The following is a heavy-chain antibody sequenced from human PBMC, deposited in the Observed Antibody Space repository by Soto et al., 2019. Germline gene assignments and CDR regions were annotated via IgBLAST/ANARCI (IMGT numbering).Heavy chain of an antibody. CDR2: IIPIFGTA. V-gene: IGHV1-69*06. J-gene: IGHJ6*02. D-gene: IGHD3-3*01. CDR3: ARDGGVTIFGVVIKDYYGMDV. CDR1: GGSFRRYA. Sequence: AAETVPCQPSGGSFRRYAISWVRQAPGQGLEWMGGIIPIFGTANYAQKFQGRVTITADKSTSPAYMELSSLRSEDTAVYYCARDGGVTIFGVVIKDYYGMDVWGQGTTVTVSS.